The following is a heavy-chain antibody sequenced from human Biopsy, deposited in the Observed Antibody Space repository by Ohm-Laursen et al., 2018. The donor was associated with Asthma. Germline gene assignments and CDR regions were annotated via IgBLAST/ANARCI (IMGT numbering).Heavy chain of an antibody. CDR3: ARKAGSCISRTCYSLDF. CDR2: INSVFGTT. J-gene: IGHJ4*02. Sequence: SSVKASCKPLGGTFNTYVIGWVRQAPGQGLEWMGGINSVFGTTTYPQKFQDRVTITADDSTSTVYMELSSLRSEDTAVYYCARKAGSCISRTCYSLDFWGQGTLATVSS. V-gene: IGHV1-69*01. CDR1: GGTFNTYV. D-gene: IGHD2-2*01.